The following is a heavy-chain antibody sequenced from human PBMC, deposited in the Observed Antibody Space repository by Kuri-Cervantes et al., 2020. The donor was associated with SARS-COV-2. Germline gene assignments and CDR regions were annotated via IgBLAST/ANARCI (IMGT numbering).Heavy chain of an antibody. CDR2: IYYSGST. CDR3: ASYPQLLPRRSFDY. CDR1: GGSISSSSYY. D-gene: IGHD2-2*01. J-gene: IGHJ4*02. V-gene: IGHV4-39*01. Sequence: GSLRLSCTVSGGSISSSSYYWGWIRQPPGKGLEWIGSIYYSGSTYYNPSLKSRVTISVDTSKNQFSLKLSSVTDADTAVYYCASYPQLLPRRSFDYWGQGTLVTVSS.